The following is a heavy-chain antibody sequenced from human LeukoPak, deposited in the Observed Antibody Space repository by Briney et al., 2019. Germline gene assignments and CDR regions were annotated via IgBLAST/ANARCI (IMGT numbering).Heavy chain of an antibody. Sequence: ASVKVSCKASGYTFTSYGISWVRQAPGQGLEWMGWISAYNGNTNYAQKLQGRVTMTTDTSTSTAYMELRSLRSNDTAVYYCARVVHCSSSSCYWFDPWGQGTLVTVSS. CDR3: ARVVHCSSSSCYWFDP. CDR1: GYTFTSYG. V-gene: IGHV1-18*01. CDR2: ISAYNGNT. J-gene: IGHJ5*02. D-gene: IGHD2-2*01.